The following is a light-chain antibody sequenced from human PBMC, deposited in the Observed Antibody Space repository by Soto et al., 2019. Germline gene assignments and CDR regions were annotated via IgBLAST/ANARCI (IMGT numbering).Light chain of an antibody. V-gene: IGLV1-44*01. Sequence: QAVVTQPPSASGTPRQRVTISCSGSSSNIGSNTVNWYQQLPGPAPKLLIYSNNQRPSGVPDRFSGSKSGTSASLAISGLQSEDEADYYCAACDDCLEVFGGGTKLTVL. J-gene: IGLJ2*01. CDR2: SNN. CDR1: SSNIGSNT. CDR3: AACDDCLEV.